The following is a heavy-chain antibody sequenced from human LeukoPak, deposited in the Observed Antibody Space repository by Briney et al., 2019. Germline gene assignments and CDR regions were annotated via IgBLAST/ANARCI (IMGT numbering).Heavy chain of an antibody. CDR1: GFTFSSIA. CDR2: ISGGGTTT. V-gene: IGHV3-23*01. CDR3: ARDLGLGGYDSPGS. J-gene: IGHJ5*02. D-gene: IGHD5-12*01. Sequence: PGGSLRLSCTASGFTFSSIAMNWVRQAPGKGLEWVSGISGGGTTTNYADSVKGRSTISRDNSKNTLHLQMNSLRAEDTAVYYCARDLGLGGYDSPGSWGQGTLVTVSS.